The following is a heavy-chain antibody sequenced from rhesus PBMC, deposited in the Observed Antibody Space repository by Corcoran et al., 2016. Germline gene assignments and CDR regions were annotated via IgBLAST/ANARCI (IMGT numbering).Heavy chain of an antibody. Sequence: QLQLQESGPGLVKPSETLSLTCAVSGYSISSGYGWSWTRQPPGKELEWIGYITYSGSPSYHPSLKSRGTISGDTSKYQFSLKLSSVTAADTAVYYCAILYSSGWYTNPDYWGQGVLVTVSS. V-gene: IGHV4-122*02. D-gene: IGHD6-31*01. CDR2: ITYSGSP. J-gene: IGHJ4*01. CDR1: GYSISSGYG. CDR3: AILYSSGWYTNPDY.